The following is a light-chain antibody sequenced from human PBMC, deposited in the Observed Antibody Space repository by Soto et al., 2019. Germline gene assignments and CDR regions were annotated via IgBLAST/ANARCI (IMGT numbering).Light chain of an antibody. J-gene: IGKJ4*02. CDR2: ATS. V-gene: IGKV1-27*01. CDR3: QKYNSAPLT. CDR1: QGIAPY. Sequence: DVQMTQSPSSLSAFVGDRVTITCRASQGIAPYLAWFQQKPGKVPKLLIYATSTLQSGVPSRFSGSGFGTDCTLTISSLQHEDVGTYYCQKYNSAPLTFGGGTKVEIK.